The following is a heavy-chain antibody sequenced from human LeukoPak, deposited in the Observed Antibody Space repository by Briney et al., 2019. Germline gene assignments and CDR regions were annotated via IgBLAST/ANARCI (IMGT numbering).Heavy chain of an antibody. J-gene: IGHJ4*02. CDR3: AKDLRYSGTYLDY. Sequence: GGSLRLSCAASEFTFSRYSMNWVRQTPGKGLEWVSAISGSGVSTYYADSVKGRFTISRDNSKNMVYLQMNSLRAEDTAVYYCAKDLRYSGTYLDYWGQGTLVTVSS. V-gene: IGHV3-23*01. D-gene: IGHD1-26*01. CDR2: ISGSGVST. CDR1: EFTFSRYS.